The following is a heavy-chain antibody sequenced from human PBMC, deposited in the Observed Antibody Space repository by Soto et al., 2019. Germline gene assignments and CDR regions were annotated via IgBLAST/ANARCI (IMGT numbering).Heavy chain of an antibody. CDR1: GGSISGYY. J-gene: IGHJ4*02. V-gene: IGHV4-59*01. D-gene: IGHD5-12*01. Sequence: QVQLQESGPGLVKPSETLSLTCTVSGGSISGYYWSWIRQPPGKRLEWIGYIYYSGSTNYNPSLKCRVTTSVDTSKNQFSLELRSVTAADTAVYYCARDSVGSGYDWGQGTLVTVSS. CDR2: IYYSGST. CDR3: ARDSVGSGYD.